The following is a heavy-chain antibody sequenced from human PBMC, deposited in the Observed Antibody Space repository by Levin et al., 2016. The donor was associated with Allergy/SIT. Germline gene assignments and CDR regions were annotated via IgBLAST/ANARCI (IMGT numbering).Heavy chain of an antibody. Sequence: WVRQAPGQGLEWMGIINPSGGSTSYAQKFQGRVTMTRDTSTSTVYMELSSLRSEDTAVYYCARELLVGATTWYYFDYWGQGTLVTVSS. J-gene: IGHJ4*02. V-gene: IGHV1-46*01. CDR2: INPSGGST. CDR3: ARELLVGATTWYYFDY. D-gene: IGHD1-26*01.